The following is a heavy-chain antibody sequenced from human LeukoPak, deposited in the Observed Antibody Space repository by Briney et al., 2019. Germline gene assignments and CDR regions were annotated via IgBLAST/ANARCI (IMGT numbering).Heavy chain of an antibody. Sequence: SETLSLTCTVSGGSVSSSSYYWGWIRQPPGKGLEWIGSIYYSGSTYYNPPLKSRVTISVDTSKNQFSLKLSSVTAADTAVYYCARHRRYSYGYDYFDYWGQGTLVTVSS. CDR3: ARHRRYSYGYDYFDY. CDR1: GGSVSSSSYY. D-gene: IGHD5-18*01. V-gene: IGHV4-39*01. J-gene: IGHJ4*02. CDR2: IYYSGST.